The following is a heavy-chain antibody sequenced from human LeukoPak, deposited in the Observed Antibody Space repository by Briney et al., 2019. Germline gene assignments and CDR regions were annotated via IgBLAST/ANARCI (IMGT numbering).Heavy chain of an antibody. J-gene: IGHJ6*03. CDR3: ARGLVQQLTQGSYDYYMDV. Sequence: SETLSLTCGVYGGSFSGYYWSWIRQPPGKGLEWIGKINHSGSTNYNPSLKSRVTISVDTSKNQFSLNLSSVTAADTAVYYCARGLVQQLTQGSYDYYMDVWGKGTTVTVSS. D-gene: IGHD6-13*01. CDR2: INHSGST. CDR1: GGSFSGYY. V-gene: IGHV4-34*01.